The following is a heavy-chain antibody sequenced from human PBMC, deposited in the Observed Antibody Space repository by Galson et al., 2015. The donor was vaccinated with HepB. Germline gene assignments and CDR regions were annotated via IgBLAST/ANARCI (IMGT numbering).Heavy chain of an antibody. V-gene: IGHV3-66*01. D-gene: IGHD6-13*01. CDR1: GFTVSSNY. J-gene: IGHJ5*02. CDR3: ARDPGYSSSWWVDP. Sequence: SLRLSCAASGFTVSSNYMSWVRQAPGKGLEWVSVIYSGGSTYYADSVKGGFTISRDNSKNTLYLQMNSLRAEDTAVYYCARDPGYSSSWWVDPWGQGTLVTVSS. CDR2: IYSGGST.